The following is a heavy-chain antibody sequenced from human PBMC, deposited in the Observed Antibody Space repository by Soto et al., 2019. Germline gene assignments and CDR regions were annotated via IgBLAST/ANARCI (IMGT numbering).Heavy chain of an antibody. D-gene: IGHD2-2*01. CDR1: GGTFSSYA. V-gene: IGHV1-69*06. CDR3: ASGYCSSTGCYYYYGMDV. J-gene: IGHJ6*02. Sequence: SVKVSCKASGGTFSSYAISWVRQAPGQGLEWMGGIIPIFGTANYAQKFQGRVTITADKSTSTAYMELSSLRSEDTAVYYCASGYCSSTGCYYYYGMDVWGQGTTVTVSS. CDR2: IIPIFGTA.